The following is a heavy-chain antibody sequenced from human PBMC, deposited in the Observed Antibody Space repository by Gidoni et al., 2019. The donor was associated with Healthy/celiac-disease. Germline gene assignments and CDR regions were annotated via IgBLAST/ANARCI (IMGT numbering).Heavy chain of an antibody. CDR3: ARGSSSWSS. CDR2: IYYSVST. J-gene: IGHJ4*02. CDR1: GGSISNYY. D-gene: IGHD6-13*01. Sequence: QVQLQESGPGLVKPSETLSLTCTVSGGSISNYYWSWIRQPPGKGLEWIGYIYYSVSTNYNPSLKSRVTISVDTSKNQFSLNLSSVTAADTAVYYCARGSSSWSSWGQGTLVTVSS. V-gene: IGHV4-59*01.